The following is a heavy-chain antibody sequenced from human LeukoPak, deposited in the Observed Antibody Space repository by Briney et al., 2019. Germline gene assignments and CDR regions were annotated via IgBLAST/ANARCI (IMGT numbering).Heavy chain of an antibody. CDR3: AAAQGRIRNLDY. CDR1: GFTFSSYA. J-gene: IGHJ4*02. Sequence: GGSLRLSCAASGFTFSSYAMHWVRQAPGKGLEWVAVISYDGSNKYYADSVKGRFTISRDNSKNTLYLQMNSLRAEDTAVYYCAAAQGRIRNLDYWGQGTLVTVSS. CDR2: ISYDGSNK. V-gene: IGHV3-30-3*01. D-gene: IGHD2-21*01.